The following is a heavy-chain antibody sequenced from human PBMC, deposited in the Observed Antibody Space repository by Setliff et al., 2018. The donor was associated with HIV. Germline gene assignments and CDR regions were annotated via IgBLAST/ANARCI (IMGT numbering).Heavy chain of an antibody. Sequence: ASVKVSCKAFGYTFTGYYIHWVRQAPGQGLEWMGWINPNSDGTNYAQVRDRVTMTRDTSITTVYLELIRLRSDDTAVYYCAREVHDHTNRLYYYYYIDVWATGSPAPVS. CDR2: INPNSDGT. CDR1: GYTFTGYY. J-gene: IGHJ6*03. D-gene: IGHD2-8*01. CDR3: AREVHDHTNRLYYYYYIDV. V-gene: IGHV1-2*02.